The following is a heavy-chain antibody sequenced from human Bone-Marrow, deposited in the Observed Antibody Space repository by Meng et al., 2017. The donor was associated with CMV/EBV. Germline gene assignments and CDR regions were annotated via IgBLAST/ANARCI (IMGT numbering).Heavy chain of an antibody. Sequence: GESLKISCAASGFTFSSYEMNWVRQAPGKGLEWVSSISSSSSYIYYADSVKGRFTISRDNAKNSLYMQMNSLRAEDTAVYYCTRDVSRGWYYGMDVWGQGTTVTISS. CDR3: TRDVSRGWYYGMDV. D-gene: IGHD3-22*01. J-gene: IGHJ6*02. CDR2: ISSSSSYI. V-gene: IGHV3-21*01. CDR1: GFTFSSYE.